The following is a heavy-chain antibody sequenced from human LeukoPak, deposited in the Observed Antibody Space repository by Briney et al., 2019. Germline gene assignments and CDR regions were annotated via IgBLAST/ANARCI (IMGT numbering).Heavy chain of an antibody. CDR1: GFTVSSNY. D-gene: IGHD3-10*01. J-gene: IGHJ4*02. CDR2: IYSGGST. CDR3: ARDWTMVRGVIDY. V-gene: IGHV3-53*01. Sequence: GGSLRLSCAASGFTVSSNYMSWVRQAPGKGLEWVSVIYSGGSTYYADSVKGRFTISRDNSKNTLYLQMNSLRAEDTAVYYCARDWTMVRGVIDYWGQGTLVTVSS.